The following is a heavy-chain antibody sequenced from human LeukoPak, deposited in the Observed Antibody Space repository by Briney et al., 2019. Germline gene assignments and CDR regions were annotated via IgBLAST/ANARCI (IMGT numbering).Heavy chain of an antibody. CDR1: GGSFSGYY. V-gene: IGHV4-34*01. D-gene: IGHD2-2*01. J-gene: IGHJ4*02. Sequence: SETLSLTCAVYGGSFSGYYWSWIRQPPGNGLEWIGEINHSGSTNYNPSLKSRVTISVDTSKNQFSLKLSSVTAADTAVYYCARYCSSTSCPPFDYWGQGTLVTVSS. CDR2: INHSGST. CDR3: ARYCSSTSCPPFDY.